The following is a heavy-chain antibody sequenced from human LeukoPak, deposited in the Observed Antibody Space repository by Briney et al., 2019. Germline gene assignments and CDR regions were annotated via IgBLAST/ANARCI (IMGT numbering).Heavy chain of an antibody. D-gene: IGHD4-17*01. CDR1: GFTFSSYE. V-gene: IGHV3-48*03. Sequence: PGGSLRLSCAASGFTFSSYEMNWVRQAPGKGLEWVSYISSSGSTIYYADSVKGRFTISRDNAKNSLYLQMNSLRAEDTALYYCARGTRGDYVYHRGNFRRMVYYYYMDVWGKGTTVTVSS. CDR2: ISSSGSTI. J-gene: IGHJ6*03. CDR3: ARGTRGDYVYHRGNFRRMVYYYYMDV.